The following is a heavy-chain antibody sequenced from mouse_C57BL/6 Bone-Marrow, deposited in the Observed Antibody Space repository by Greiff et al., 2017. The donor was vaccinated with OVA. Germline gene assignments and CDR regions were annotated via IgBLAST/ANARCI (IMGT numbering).Heavy chain of an antibody. CDR1: GYTFTSYW. D-gene: IGHD2-4*01. CDR2: IDPSDSYT. V-gene: IGHV1-59*01. CDR3: ARQGYYDYY. J-gene: IGHJ3*01. Sequence: QVQLQQPGAELVRPGTSVKLSCKASGYTFTSYWMHWVKQRPGQGLEWIGVIDPSDSYTNYNQKFKGKATLTVDTSSSTAYMQLSSLTSEDSAVYYCARQGYYDYYWGKETLVTVSA.